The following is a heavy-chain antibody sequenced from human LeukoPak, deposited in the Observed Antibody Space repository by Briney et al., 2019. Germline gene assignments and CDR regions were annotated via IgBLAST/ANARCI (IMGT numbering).Heavy chain of an antibody. CDR1: GFSFSSNS. V-gene: IGHV3-21*01. Sequence: GGSLRLSCAASGFSFSSNSMNWVRQAPGKGLEWVSSISSSTIYTYYADSVKGRFTISRDNAKNSLYLQMNSLRAEDTAVYYCARGGSGNWNAPFDYWGQGTLVTVSS. CDR2: ISSSTIYT. CDR3: ARGGSGNWNAPFDY. J-gene: IGHJ4*02. D-gene: IGHD1-1*01.